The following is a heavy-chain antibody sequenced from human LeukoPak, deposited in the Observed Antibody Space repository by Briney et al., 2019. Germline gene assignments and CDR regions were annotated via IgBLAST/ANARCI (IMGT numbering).Heavy chain of an antibody. D-gene: IGHD5-12*01. Sequence: GGSLRLSCATSGFTFSSYWMTWVRQAPGKGLEWVANIKEDGSERNYVDPVKGRFTISRDNAYNSLYLQMNSLRAEDTAVYYCVRDGGSTGYDLLDYWGQGTLVTVS. CDR3: VRDGGSTGYDLLDY. CDR1: GFTFSSYW. J-gene: IGHJ4*02. CDR2: IKEDGSER. V-gene: IGHV3-7*01.